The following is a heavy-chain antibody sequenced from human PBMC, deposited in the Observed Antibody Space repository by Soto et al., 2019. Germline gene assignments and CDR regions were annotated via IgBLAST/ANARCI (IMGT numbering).Heavy chain of an antibody. V-gene: IGHV4-39*01. CDR3: ARPRWQDGIK. D-gene: IGHD1-20*01. J-gene: IGHJ4*02. CDR1: GGSMNNNSYY. Sequence: QLQLQGSGPGLVRPSETLSLTCSVSGGSMNNNSYYWGWIRQAPGKGLEWIGTIYYTGNTFYNPSLRSRVTISVDTSKNQLSLNLTSLTVADTAVYYCARPRWQDGIKWGRGILVTVSS. CDR2: IYYTGNT.